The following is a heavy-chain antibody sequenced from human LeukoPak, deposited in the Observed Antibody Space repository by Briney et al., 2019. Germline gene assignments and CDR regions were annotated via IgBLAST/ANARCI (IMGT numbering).Heavy chain of an antibody. CDR1: GGSISSSSYY. D-gene: IGHD3-10*01. J-gene: IGHJ4*02. Sequence: SETLSLTCTVSGGSISSSSYYWGWIRQPPGKGLEWIGSIYYSGSTYYNPSLKSRVTISVDTSKNHFSLKLSSVTAADTAVYYCARQDYGSGSYEFDYWGQGTLVTVSS. CDR2: IYYSGST. CDR3: ARQDYGSGSYEFDY. V-gene: IGHV4-39*01.